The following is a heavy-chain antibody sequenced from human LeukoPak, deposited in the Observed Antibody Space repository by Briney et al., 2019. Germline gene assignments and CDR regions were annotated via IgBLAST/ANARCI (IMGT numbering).Heavy chain of an antibody. Sequence: GASVKVSCKASGYTFTGYYMHWVRQAPGQGLEWMGWINPNSGGTNYAQKFQGRVTMTRDTSISTAYMELSRLRSDGTAVYYCARNAYYDFWSGYYDYWGQGTLVTVSS. V-gene: IGHV1-2*02. CDR1: GYTFTGYY. CDR2: INPNSGGT. D-gene: IGHD3-3*01. J-gene: IGHJ4*02. CDR3: ARNAYYDFWSGYYDY.